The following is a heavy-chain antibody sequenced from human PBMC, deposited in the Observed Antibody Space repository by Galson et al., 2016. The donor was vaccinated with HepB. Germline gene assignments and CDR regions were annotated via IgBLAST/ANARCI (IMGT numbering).Heavy chain of an antibody. CDR1: GGSFSGYY. V-gene: IGHV4-34*01. CDR2: INHRGST. J-gene: IGHJ6*02. CDR3: PRGGEERNPTYYYAMDV. D-gene: IGHD1-14*01. Sequence: SQTLSPTCAVYGGSFSGYYWSWIRQPPGKGLEWIGEINHRGSTNYNPSLKSRVTISVDTSKTHFSLRLSSVTAADTAVYYCPRGGEERNPTYYYAMDVWGQGTTVTVSS.